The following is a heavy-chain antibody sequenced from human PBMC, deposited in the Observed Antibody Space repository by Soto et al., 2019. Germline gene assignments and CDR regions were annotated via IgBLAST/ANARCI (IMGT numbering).Heavy chain of an antibody. J-gene: IGHJ4*02. V-gene: IGHV3-23*01. CDR3: AKSLTPGIAAAGTLFDY. D-gene: IGHD6-13*01. CDR1: GFTFSSYA. CDR2: ISGSGGST. Sequence: GGSLRLSCAASGFTFSSYAMSWVRQAPGKGLEWVSAISGSGGSTYYADSVKGRFTISRDNSKNTLYLQMNSLRAEDTAVYYCAKSLTPGIAAAGTLFDYWGQGTLVTVSS.